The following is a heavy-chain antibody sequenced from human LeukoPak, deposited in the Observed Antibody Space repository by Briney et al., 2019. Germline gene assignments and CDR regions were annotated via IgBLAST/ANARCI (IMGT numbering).Heavy chain of an antibody. D-gene: IGHD1-7*01. CDR2: INPNSGVT. Sequence: ASVKVSCKASGYTFIDYFIHWMRPTPGQGLEWLGWINPNSGVTRYAQKFQDRVTMTRDTAAYMELSSLKSDDTAVYYCVRAVSGTLGGAFDIWGQGTAVTVSS. J-gene: IGHJ3*02. CDR3: VRAVSGTLGGAFDI. V-gene: IGHV1-2*02. CDR1: GYTFIDYF.